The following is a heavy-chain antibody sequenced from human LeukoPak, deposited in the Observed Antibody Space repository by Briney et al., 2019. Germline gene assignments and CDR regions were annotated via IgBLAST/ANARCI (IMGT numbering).Heavy chain of an antibody. CDR1: GFIFNDFT. Sequence: GGSLRLSCAASGFIFNDFTMHWVRQAPGKGLEWVTVISYDGSNKHYADAVKGRFTISRDNSKNTLYLEMNSLRPEDTAVYYCAKEGYYGSGSFPDYWGQGTLVTVSS. V-gene: IGHV3-30*18. J-gene: IGHJ4*02. CDR2: ISYDGSNK. D-gene: IGHD3-10*01. CDR3: AKEGYYGSGSFPDY.